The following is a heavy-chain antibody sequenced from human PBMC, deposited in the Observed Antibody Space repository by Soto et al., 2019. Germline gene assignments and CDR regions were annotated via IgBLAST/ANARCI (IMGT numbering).Heavy chain of an antibody. CDR1: GGSISSYY. CDR2: IYYSGST. V-gene: IGHV4-59*01. CDR3: ATSPKVWFGELSY. Sequence: TSETLSLTCTVSGGSISSYYWSWIRQPPGKGLEWIGYIYYSGSTNYNPSLKSRVTISVDTSKYQFSLKLSSVTAADTAVYYCATSPKVWFGELSYWGQGTLVTVSS. J-gene: IGHJ4*02. D-gene: IGHD3-10*01.